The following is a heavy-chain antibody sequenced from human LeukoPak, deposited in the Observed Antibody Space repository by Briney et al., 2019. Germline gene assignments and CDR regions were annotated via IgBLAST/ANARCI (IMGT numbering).Heavy chain of an antibody. J-gene: IGHJ4*02. CDR1: GSSISSYY. D-gene: IGHD6-19*01. V-gene: IGHV4-59*01. Sequence: SETLSLTCTVSGSSISSYYRSWIRQPPGKGLEWIGYIYYSGSTNYNPSLKSRVTISVDTSKNQFSLKLSSVTAADTAVYYCARTTTGYSSGWYGTYFDYWGQGTLVTVSS. CDR3: ARTTTGYSSGWYGTYFDY. CDR2: IYYSGST.